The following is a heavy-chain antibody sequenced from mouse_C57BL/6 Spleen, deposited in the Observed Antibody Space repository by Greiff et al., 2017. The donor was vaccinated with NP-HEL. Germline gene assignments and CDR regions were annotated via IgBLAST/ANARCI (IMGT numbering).Heavy chain of an antibody. CDR1: GYSITSGYY. Sequence: LLESGPGLVKPSQSLSLTCSVTGYSITSGYYWNWIRQFPGNKLEWMGYISYDGSNNYNPSLKNRISITRDTSKNQFFLKLNSVTTEDTATYYCARDYYGSSQFAYWGQGTLVTVSA. V-gene: IGHV3-6*01. CDR3: ARDYYGSSQFAY. J-gene: IGHJ3*01. CDR2: ISYDGSN. D-gene: IGHD1-1*01.